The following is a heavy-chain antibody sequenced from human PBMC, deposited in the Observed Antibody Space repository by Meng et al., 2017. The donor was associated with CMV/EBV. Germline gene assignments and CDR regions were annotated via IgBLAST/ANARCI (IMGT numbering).Heavy chain of an antibody. CDR3: ARAPSGVVPAAINY. V-gene: IGHV3-21*01. CDR1: GFTFSSYS. CDR2: ISSSSSYI. D-gene: IGHD2-2*02. J-gene: IGHJ4*02. Sequence: GESLKISCAASGFTFSSYSMNWVRQAPGKGLEWVSSISSSSSYIYYADPVKGRFTISRDNAKNSLYLQMNSLRAEDTAVYYCARAPSGVVPAAINYWGQGTLVTVSS.